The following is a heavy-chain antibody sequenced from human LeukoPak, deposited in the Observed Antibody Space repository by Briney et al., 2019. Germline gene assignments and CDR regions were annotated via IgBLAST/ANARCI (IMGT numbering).Heavy chain of an antibody. CDR1: GFTFSDYY. CDR2: ISTSSSST. D-gene: IGHD3-16*01. V-gene: IGHV3-11*05. Sequence: GGSLRLSCAASGFTFSDYYMSWIRQAPGKGLEWVSYISTSSSSTNYADPVKGQFTISRDNAKNSLFLQMNSLRAEDTAVYYCARDRGGAAAYWGQGTLVTVSS. CDR3: ARDRGGAAAY. J-gene: IGHJ4*02.